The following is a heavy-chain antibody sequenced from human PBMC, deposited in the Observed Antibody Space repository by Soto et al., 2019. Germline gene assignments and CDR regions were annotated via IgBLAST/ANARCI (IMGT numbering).Heavy chain of an antibody. V-gene: IGHV4-39*01. CDR3: ARLYSYGSRFDY. CDR2: IYYSGST. D-gene: IGHD5-18*01. J-gene: IGHJ4*02. Sequence: QLQLQESGPGLVKPSETLSLTCTVSGGSISSSSYYWGWIRQPPGKGLEWIGSIYYSGSTYYNPSLKSRVTISAETSKNKFSLKLSSVPAADTAVYYCARLYSYGSRFDYWGQGTLVTVSS. CDR1: GGSISSSSYY.